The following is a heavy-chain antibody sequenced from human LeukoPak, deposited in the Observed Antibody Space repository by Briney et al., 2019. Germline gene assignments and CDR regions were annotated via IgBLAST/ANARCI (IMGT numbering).Heavy chain of an antibody. D-gene: IGHD3-3*01. CDR3: ATPHKYFDFWSGYCPFDN. Sequence: GASVKVSSKASGGTFSNYALSWVRQAPGQGLEWMGGIIAISGTPNYAQNFQDRLTITADESTRTAYMELNSLRSEDTAVYYCATPHKYFDFWSGYCPFDNWGQGTLVTVSS. CDR2: IIAISGTP. V-gene: IGHV1-69*13. CDR1: GGTFSNYA. J-gene: IGHJ4*02.